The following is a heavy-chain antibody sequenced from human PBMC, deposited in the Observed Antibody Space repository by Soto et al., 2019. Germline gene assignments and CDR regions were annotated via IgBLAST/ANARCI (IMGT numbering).Heavy chain of an antibody. D-gene: IGHD6-13*01. V-gene: IGHV4-34*01. CDR1: GGSFSGYY. CDR3: ARGGSSSWYYYYDY. Sequence: QVQLQQWGAGLLKPSETLSLTCAVYGGSFSGYYWSWIRRPPVKGLEWIGEINHSGRTNYYPSLNSRVTLSVDTSKNQFSLKLSSVTAADTAVYYCARGGSSSWYYYYDYWGQGTLVTVSS. CDR2: INHSGRT. J-gene: IGHJ4*02.